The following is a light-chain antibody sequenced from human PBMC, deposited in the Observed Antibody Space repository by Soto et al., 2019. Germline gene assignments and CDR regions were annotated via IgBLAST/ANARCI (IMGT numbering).Light chain of an antibody. CDR1: QSVLYSSNNKNY. J-gene: IGKJ2*01. Sequence: DIVMTQSPDSLAVSLGERATINCKSSQSVLYSSNNKNYLAWYQQKPGHPPKLLIYWASTRESGVPDRFSGSGSGTDFTLTNSSLQAEDVAVYYCQQYYSTPYTFGQGTKLEIK. V-gene: IGKV4-1*01. CDR3: QQYYSTPYT. CDR2: WAS.